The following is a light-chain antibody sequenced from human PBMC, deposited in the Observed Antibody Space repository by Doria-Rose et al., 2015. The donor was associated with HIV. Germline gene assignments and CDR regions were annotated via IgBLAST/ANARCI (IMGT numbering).Light chain of an antibody. CDR1: QRFSSTY. CDR3: HQCGTSWT. J-gene: IGKJ1*01. Sequence: TQSPGTLSLSPGERATLSCRASQRFSSTYLAWYQQKPGQAPSLLIYDGSTRATGIPDRFSASGSGTDFTLTINRLEPDDFALYYCHQCGTSWTFGQGTKVEI. CDR2: DGS. V-gene: IGKV3-20*01.